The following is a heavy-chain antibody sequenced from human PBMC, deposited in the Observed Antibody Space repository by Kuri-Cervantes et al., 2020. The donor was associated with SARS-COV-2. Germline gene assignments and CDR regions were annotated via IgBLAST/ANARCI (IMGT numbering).Heavy chain of an antibody. V-gene: IGHV3-23*01. CDR2: ISGGGGST. CDR3: AREEWLLSSDYDYYYYGKDV. Sequence: GESLKISCAASGFTFSSYGMSWVRQAPGKGLEWVSAISGGGGSTYYADSVKGRFAISRDNSKNTLYLQMNSLRAEDTAVYYCAREEWLLSSDYDYYYYGKDVWGQGTTVTVSS. D-gene: IGHD3-3*01. J-gene: IGHJ6*02. CDR1: GFTFSSYG.